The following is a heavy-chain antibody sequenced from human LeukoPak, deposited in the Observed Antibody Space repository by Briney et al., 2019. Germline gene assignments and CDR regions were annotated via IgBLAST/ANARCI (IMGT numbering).Heavy chain of an antibody. J-gene: IGHJ6*03. CDR3: ASNPYHYYYMDV. CDR2: ISSSGSTI. D-gene: IGHD1-14*01. Sequence: PGGSLRLSCAASGFTFSSYEMNWVRQAPGKGLEWVSYISSSGSTIYYADSVKGRFTISRDNAKNSLYLQMNSLRAEDTAVYYCASNPYHYYYMDVWGKGTTVTVSS. CDR1: GFTFSSYE. V-gene: IGHV3-48*03.